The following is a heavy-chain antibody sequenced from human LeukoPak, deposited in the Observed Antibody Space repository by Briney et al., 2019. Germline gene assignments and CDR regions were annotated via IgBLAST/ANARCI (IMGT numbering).Heavy chain of an antibody. CDR2: IEQHGSDK. CDR1: GFTFSSYS. CDR3: ARDHDYRFDY. Sequence: GGSLRLSCAASGFTFSSYSMNWVRQAPGKGLEWVAKIEQHGSDKYHVDSVKGRFTISRGNAKNSLYLQMNSLRAEDTAVYYCARDHDYRFDYWGQGTLVTVSS. D-gene: IGHD4-11*01. V-gene: IGHV3-7*01. J-gene: IGHJ4*02.